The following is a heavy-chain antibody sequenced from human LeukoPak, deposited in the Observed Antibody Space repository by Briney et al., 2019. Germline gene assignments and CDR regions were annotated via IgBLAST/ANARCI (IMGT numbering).Heavy chain of an antibody. J-gene: IGHJ4*02. CDR3: ASGDILTGYYFDY. CDR1: GGTFSSYA. Sequence: SVKVSCKASGGTFSSYAISWVRQAPGQGLEWMGGIIPIFGTANYAQKFQGRVTITTDESTSTAYMELSSLRSEDTAVYYCASGDILTGYYFDYWGQGTLVTVSS. V-gene: IGHV1-69*05. D-gene: IGHD3-9*01. CDR2: IIPIFGTA.